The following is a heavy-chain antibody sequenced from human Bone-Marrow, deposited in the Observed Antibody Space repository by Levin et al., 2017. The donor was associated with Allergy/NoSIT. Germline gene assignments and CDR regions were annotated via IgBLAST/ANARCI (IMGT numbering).Heavy chain of an antibody. J-gene: IGHJ5*02. V-gene: IGHV4-34*01. Sequence: SETLSLTCAVSGGSLSGFSWSWVRQPPGKGLQWIGEGNHSGSTKYNPSLSRRISLSLDTSRNQFSLKMHSVTAADTAVYYCARVGYGDYSLSDWFDPWGQGTLVTVSS. D-gene: IGHD4-17*01. CDR3: ARVGYGDYSLSDWFDP. CDR2: GNHSGST. CDR1: GGSLSGFS.